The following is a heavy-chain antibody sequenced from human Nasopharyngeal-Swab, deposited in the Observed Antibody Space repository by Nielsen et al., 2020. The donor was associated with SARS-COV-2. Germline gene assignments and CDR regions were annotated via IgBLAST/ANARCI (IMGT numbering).Heavy chain of an antibody. V-gene: IGHV4-59*01. CDR2: IYYSGST. Sequence: SETLSLTCTVSGGSISSYYWSWIRQPPGKGLEWIGYIYYSGSTNYNPSLKSRVTISVDTSKNHFSLKLSSVTAADTAVYYCARGGGSSSWVDYWGQGTLVTVSS. CDR3: ARGGGSSSWVDY. D-gene: IGHD6-13*01. CDR1: GGSISSYY. J-gene: IGHJ4*02.